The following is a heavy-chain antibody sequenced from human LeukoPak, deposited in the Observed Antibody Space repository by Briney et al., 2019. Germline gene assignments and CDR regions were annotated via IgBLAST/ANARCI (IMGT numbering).Heavy chain of an antibody. CDR1: GFTFGDYG. V-gene: IGHV3-49*04. CDR3: ARSSSGWYSDY. D-gene: IGHD6-19*01. J-gene: IGHJ4*02. CDR2: IRSKAYGGTT. Sequence: PGRSLRLSCTASGFTFGDYGMSWVRQAPGKGLEWVGFIRSKAYGGTTEYAASVKGRFIISRDDFKSIAYLQMNSLKTEDTAVYYCARSSSGWYSDYWGQGTLVTVSS.